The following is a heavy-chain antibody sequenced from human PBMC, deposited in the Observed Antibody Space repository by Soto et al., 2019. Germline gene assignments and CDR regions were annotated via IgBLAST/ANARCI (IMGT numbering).Heavy chain of an antibody. V-gene: IGHV4-59*01. D-gene: IGHD5-12*01. CDR1: GGSISSYY. J-gene: IGHJ4*02. CDR3: ARAYGGYADY. Sequence: QVQLQEAGPGLVKPSETLSLTCTDSGGSISSYYWSWIRQPPGKGLEWIGYIYYSGSTNYNPSLKSRATISVDTSKNQFSLMLSSVTAADTAVYYCARAYGGYADYWGQGALVTVSS. CDR2: IYYSGST.